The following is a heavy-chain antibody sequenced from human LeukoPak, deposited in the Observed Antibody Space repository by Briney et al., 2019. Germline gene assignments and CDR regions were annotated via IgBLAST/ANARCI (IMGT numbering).Heavy chain of an antibody. V-gene: IGHV3-21*01. CDR3: ARQGFDAFDL. CDR2: ISSGSRYI. CDR1: GFTFSTYT. Sequence: GGSLRLSCAASGFTFSTYTLNWVRQAPGMGREWVSSISSGSRYIYYADSVKGRFTISRDDATNSLYLQMDSLRAEDTAVYHCARQGFDAFDLWGQGTMVTVSS. J-gene: IGHJ3*01. D-gene: IGHD2-15*01.